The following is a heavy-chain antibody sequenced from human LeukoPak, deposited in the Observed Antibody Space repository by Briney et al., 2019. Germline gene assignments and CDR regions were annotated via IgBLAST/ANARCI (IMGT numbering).Heavy chain of an antibody. Sequence: SVKVSCKASGGTFSSYAISWVRQAPGQGLEWMGGIIPIFGTANYAQKFQGRVTITADKSTSTAHMELSSLRSEDTAVYYCATTYDTGWYFDYWGQGTLVTVSS. V-gene: IGHV1-69*06. CDR2: IIPIFGTA. D-gene: IGHD6-19*01. J-gene: IGHJ4*02. CDR3: ATTYDTGWYFDY. CDR1: GGTFSSYA.